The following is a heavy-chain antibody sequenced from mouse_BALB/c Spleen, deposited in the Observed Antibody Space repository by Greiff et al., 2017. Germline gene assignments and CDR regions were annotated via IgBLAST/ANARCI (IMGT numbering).Heavy chain of an antibody. J-gene: IGHJ3*01. Sequence: EVMLVESGGGLVQPGGSRKLSCAASGFTFSDYGMAWIRQAPGKGPEWVAFISNLAYSIYYADTVTGRFTISRENAKNTLYLEMSSLRSEDTAMYYCANLWRAYWGQGTLVTVSA. CDR3: ANLWRAY. CDR1: GFTFSDYG. CDR2: ISNLAYSI. V-gene: IGHV5-15*02. D-gene: IGHD1-1*02.